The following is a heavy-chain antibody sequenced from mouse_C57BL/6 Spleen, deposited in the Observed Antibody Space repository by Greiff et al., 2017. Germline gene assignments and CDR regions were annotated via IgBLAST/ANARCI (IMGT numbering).Heavy chain of an antibody. J-gene: IGHJ4*01. CDR2: ISSGGSYT. Sequence: EVQLVESGGDLVKPGGSLKLSCAASGFTFSSYGMSWVRQTPDKRLEWVATISSGGSYTYYPDSVKGRFTISRDNAKNTLYLQMSSLKSEDTAMYYCARQADGAMDYWGQGTSVTVSS. CDR3: ARQADGAMDY. V-gene: IGHV5-6*01. CDR1: GFTFSSYG.